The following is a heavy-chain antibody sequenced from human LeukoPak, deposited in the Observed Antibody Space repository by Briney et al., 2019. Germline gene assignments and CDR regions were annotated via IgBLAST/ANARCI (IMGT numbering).Heavy chain of an antibody. Sequence: SGPTLVNPTQTLTLTCSFSGFSLSTSGMRVSWIRQPPGKALEWLARIDWDDDKFYSTSLKTRLTISKDTSKNQVVLTMTNMDPVDTATYYCARTRDYYDYDAFDIWGQGTMVTVSS. D-gene: IGHD4-17*01. CDR3: ARTRDYYDYDAFDI. J-gene: IGHJ3*02. V-gene: IGHV2-70*04. CDR2: IDWDDDK. CDR1: GFSLSTSGMR.